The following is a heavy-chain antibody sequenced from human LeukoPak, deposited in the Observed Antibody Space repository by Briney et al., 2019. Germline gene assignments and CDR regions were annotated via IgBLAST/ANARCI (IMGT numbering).Heavy chain of an antibody. CDR2: ISGSGGST. CDR3: ARCWGSWICLFEAFYI. Sequence: GGSLRLSCAASGFTFSSYGMSWVRQAPGKGLEWVSAISGSGGSTYYADSVKGRFTISRDNSKNSVYLQMNSLRAEDTAVYYCARCWGSWICLFEAFYIWGQGTMVTVSS. D-gene: IGHD3-16*01. V-gene: IGHV3-23*01. J-gene: IGHJ3*02. CDR1: GFTFSSYG.